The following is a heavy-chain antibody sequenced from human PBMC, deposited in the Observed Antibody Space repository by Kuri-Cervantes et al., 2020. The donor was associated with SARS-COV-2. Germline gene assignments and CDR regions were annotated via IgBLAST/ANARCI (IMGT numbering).Heavy chain of an antibody. D-gene: IGHD3-22*01. CDR3: AREGYYDSSGYFDY. CDR2: ISSSSSTI. Sequence: GESLKISCVASGFNFSSYEMNWVRQAPGRGLEWVSYISSSSSTIYYADSVKGRFTISRDNAKNSLYLQMNSLRDEDTAVYYCAREGYYDSSGYFDYWGQGTLVTVSS. J-gene: IGHJ4*02. CDR1: GFNFSSYE. V-gene: IGHV3-48*02.